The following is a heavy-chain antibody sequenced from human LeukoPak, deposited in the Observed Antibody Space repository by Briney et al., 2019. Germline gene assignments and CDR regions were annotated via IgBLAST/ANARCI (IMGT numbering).Heavy chain of an antibody. CDR1: GFTFSSYS. CDR3: ASRVGEFFPLGY. V-gene: IGHV3-21*01. CDR2: ISSSSSYI. D-gene: IGHD3-10*01. Sequence: GGSLRLSCAASGFTFSSYSMNWVRQAPGKGLEWVSSISSSSSYIYYADSVKGRFTISRDNAKNSLYLQMNSLRAEDTAVYYCASRVGEFFPLGYWGQGTLVTVSS. J-gene: IGHJ4*02.